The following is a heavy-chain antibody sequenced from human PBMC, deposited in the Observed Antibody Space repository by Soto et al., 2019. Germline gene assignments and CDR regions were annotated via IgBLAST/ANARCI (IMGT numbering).Heavy chain of an antibody. V-gene: IGHV1-69*13. CDR3: ARSQGSSTSDN. Sequence: SVKVSCKASGGTFGSYAISWVRQAPGQGLEWMGGIIPITATANYAQKFQGRVTITADESTSTASMQLSSLRSEDTAVYYCARSQGSSTSDNWGQGTLVTVSS. CDR1: GGTFGSYA. CDR2: IIPITATA. J-gene: IGHJ4*02. D-gene: IGHD2-2*01.